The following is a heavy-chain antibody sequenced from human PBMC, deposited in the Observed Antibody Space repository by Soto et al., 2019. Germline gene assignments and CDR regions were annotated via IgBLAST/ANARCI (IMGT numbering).Heavy chain of an antibody. V-gene: IGHV1-24*01. CDR1: GYTLTELS. D-gene: IGHD3-10*01. CDR2: FDPEDGET. Sequence: ASVKVSCKVSGYTLTELSIHWVRQAPGKGLEWMGGFDPEDGETIYAQKFQGRVTITADTSTSTAYMELSSLRSEDTAVYYCARDWGYYYGSGPYYYYGMDVWGQGTTVTVSS. J-gene: IGHJ6*02. CDR3: ARDWGYYYGSGPYYYYGMDV.